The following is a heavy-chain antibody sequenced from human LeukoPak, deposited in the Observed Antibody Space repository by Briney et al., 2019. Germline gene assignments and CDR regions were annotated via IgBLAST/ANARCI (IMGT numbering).Heavy chain of an antibody. J-gene: IGHJ4*02. CDR2: INPNGGGT. D-gene: IGHD3-10*01. Sequence: ASVKVSCKASRYTLMDSFMHWVRQAPRQRLEWMAWINPNGGGTHHAQNFQGRVTLTLETSISTAYMELNRLRSDDSAIYYCARDLTGASGDYWGGGTLVSVPS. CDR3: ARDLTGASGDY. CDR1: RYTLMDSF. V-gene: IGHV1-2*02.